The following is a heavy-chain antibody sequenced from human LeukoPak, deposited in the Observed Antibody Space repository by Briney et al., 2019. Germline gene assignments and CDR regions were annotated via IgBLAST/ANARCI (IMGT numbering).Heavy chain of an antibody. V-gene: IGHV3-15*01. D-gene: IGHD6-13*01. Sequence: GGSLRLSCAASGFTFSNAWISWVRQAPGKGLEWVGRIKSKTDGGTTDYAAPVKGRFTISRDDSKNTLYLQMNSLKTEDTAVYYCTTRRPYSSSWYVWIDAFDIWGQGTMVTVSS. CDR2: IKSKTDGGTT. CDR1: GFTFSNAW. CDR3: TTRRPYSSSWYVWIDAFDI. J-gene: IGHJ3*02.